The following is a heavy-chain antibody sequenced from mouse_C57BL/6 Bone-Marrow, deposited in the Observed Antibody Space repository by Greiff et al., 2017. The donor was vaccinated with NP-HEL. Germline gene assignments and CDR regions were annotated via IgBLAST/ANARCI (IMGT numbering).Heavy chain of an antibody. CDR1: GYTFTSYG. D-gene: IGHD2-2*01. Sequence: QVQLQQSGAELARPGASVKLSCKASGYTFTSYGISWVKQRTGQGLEWIGEIYPRSGNPYYNEKFKGKAPLTADKFSSTAYMELRSLRSEDSALYFCASAPPRLLWLRRRFSCAYWGQGSLVTVS. J-gene: IGHJ3*01. CDR3: ASAPPRLLWLRRRFSCAY. V-gene: IGHV1-81*01. CDR2: IYPRSGNP.